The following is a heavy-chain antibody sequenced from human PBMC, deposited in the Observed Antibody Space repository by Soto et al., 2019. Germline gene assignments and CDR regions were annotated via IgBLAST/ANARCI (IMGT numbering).Heavy chain of an antibody. CDR3: AREWGLYYYDSSGRFDY. CDR1: GFTFSSYE. J-gene: IGHJ4*02. V-gene: IGHV3-48*03. D-gene: IGHD3-22*01. CDR2: ISSSGSTI. Sequence: GGSVRLSCAASGFTFSSYEMNWVRQAPGKGLEWVSYISSSGSTIYYADSVKGRFTISRDNAKNSLYLQMNSLRAEDTAVYYCAREWGLYYYDSSGRFDYWGQGTLVTVSS.